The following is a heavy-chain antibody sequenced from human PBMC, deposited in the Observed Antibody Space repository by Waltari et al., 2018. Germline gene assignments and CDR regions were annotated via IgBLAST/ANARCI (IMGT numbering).Heavy chain of an antibody. Sequence: EVQLEQSGAEVKKPGESRTISCQASGYSCPIYWIAWVPPRPGKGLGLLGVIYPGASATRSSPSFHGQVPISADKSISTAYLRWSSLKVSDTAMYYCAKENHYAKDTFDIWGQGTMVTVSS. V-gene: IGHV5-51*01. D-gene: IGHD4-17*01. J-gene: IGHJ3*02. CDR3: AKENHYAKDTFDI. CDR1: GYSCPIYW. CDR2: IYPGASAT.